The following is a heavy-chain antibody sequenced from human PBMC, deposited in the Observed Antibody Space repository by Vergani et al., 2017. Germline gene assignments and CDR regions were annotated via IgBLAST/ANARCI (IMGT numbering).Heavy chain of an antibody. CDR3: AREVAVAEYFDY. CDR2: IYYSGST. V-gene: IGHV4-59*01. CDR1: GGSISSYY. Sequence: QVQLQESGPGLVKPSETLSLTCTVSGGSISSYYWSWIRQPPGKGLEWIGYIYYSGSTNYNPSLKSRVTISVDTSKNQFSLKLSSVTAADTAVYYCAREVAVAEYFDYWGQGTLVTVSS. D-gene: IGHD6-19*01. J-gene: IGHJ4*02.